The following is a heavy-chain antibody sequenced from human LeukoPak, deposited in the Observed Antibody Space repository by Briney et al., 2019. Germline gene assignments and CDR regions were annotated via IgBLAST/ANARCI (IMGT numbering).Heavy chain of an antibody. CDR1: GGTFSSYA. D-gene: IGHD2-2*01. Sequence: SVKVSCKASGGTFSSYAISWVRQAPGQGLEWMGGIIPIFGTANYAQKFQGRVTITTDESTSTAYMELSSLRSEDTAVYYCAGRSRVLAADIYYYYYYMDDWGKGTTVTVSS. J-gene: IGHJ6*03. V-gene: IGHV1-69*05. CDR2: IIPIFGTA. CDR3: AGRSRVLAADIYYYYYYMDD.